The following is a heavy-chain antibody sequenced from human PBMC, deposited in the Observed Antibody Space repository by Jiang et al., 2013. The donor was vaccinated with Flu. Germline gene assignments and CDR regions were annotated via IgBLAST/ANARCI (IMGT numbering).Heavy chain of an antibody. D-gene: IGHD6-19*01. V-gene: IGHV4-4*07. CDR3: ARDGGSGWYDY. CDR2: MHSSGST. Sequence: ETLSLTCTVSGGSIRSYYWNWIRQPAGKGLEWIGRMHSSGSTNYNPSLNSRVTVSVDTSKNQFFLKLTSVTAADTALYYCARDGGSGWYDYWGQGTLVTVSS. CDR1: GGSIRSYY. J-gene: IGHJ4*02.